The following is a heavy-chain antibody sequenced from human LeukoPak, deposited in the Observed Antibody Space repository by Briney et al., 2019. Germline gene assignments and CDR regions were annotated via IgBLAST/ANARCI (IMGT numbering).Heavy chain of an antibody. D-gene: IGHD3-9*01. J-gene: IGHJ3*02. Sequence: ASVKVSCKASGYTFTGYYMHWVRQAPGQRLEWMGWINPNSGGTNYEQKFQGRVTMTRDTSISTAYMELSRLGSYDTALYFCARAAYDILTGPGAFDIWGQGTMVTVSS. CDR2: INPNSGGT. CDR3: ARAAYDILTGPGAFDI. CDR1: GYTFTGYY. V-gene: IGHV1-2*02.